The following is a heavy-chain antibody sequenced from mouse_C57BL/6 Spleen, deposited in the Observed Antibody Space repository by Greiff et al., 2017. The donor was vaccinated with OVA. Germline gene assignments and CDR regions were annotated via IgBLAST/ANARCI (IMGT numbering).Heavy chain of an antibody. CDR2: IYPGDGDT. J-gene: IGHJ3*01. CDR1: GYAFSSYW. D-gene: IGHD2-4*01. V-gene: IGHV1-80*01. Sequence: VQLQQSGAELVKPGASVKISCKASGYAFSSYWMNWVKQRPGQGLEWIGQIYPGDGDTNYNGKFKGKATLTADKSSSTAYMQLSSLTSEDSAVDVCARSCDYDPWFAYWGQGTLVTVSA. CDR3: ARSCDYDPWFAY.